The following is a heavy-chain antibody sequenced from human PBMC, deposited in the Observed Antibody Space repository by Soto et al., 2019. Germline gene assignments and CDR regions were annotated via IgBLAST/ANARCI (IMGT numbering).Heavy chain of an antibody. Sequence: QVQLVESGGGVVQPGRSLRLSCAASGFTFSSYGMHWVRQAPGKGLEWVAVIWYDGSNKYYADSVKGRFTISRDNSKNTLYLQMNSLRAEDTAVYYCARDHDYGGNSFPYPINWGQGTLVTVSS. J-gene: IGHJ4*02. CDR2: IWYDGSNK. CDR3: ARDHDYGGNSFPYPIN. V-gene: IGHV3-33*01. D-gene: IGHD4-17*01. CDR1: GFTFSSYG.